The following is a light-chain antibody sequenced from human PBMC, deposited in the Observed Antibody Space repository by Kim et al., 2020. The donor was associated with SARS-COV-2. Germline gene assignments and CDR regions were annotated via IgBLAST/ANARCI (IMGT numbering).Light chain of an antibody. V-gene: IGKV4-1*01. J-gene: IGKJ4*01. Sequence: ATINCKSTQSVLSKSNNTNFLAWYQQKPGQPPKLLIYWASTRESGVPDRFSGSGSGTDFTLTISTLQTEDVAAYYCQQYYSAPLTFGGGTKVDIK. CDR1: QSVLSKSNNTNF. CDR2: WAS. CDR3: QQYYSAPLT.